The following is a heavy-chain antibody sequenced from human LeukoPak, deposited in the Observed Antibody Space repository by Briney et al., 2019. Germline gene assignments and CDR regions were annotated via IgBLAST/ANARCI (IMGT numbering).Heavy chain of an antibody. J-gene: IGHJ4*02. D-gene: IGHD5-18*01. CDR3: ARDAQAWGGYSYAYESSYYFDY. Sequence: GGSLRLSCAASGFTFSTYAMHWVRQAPGKGLEWVTIISYDGTNTYYADSVKGRFIISRDNSKNTLYLQMNSLRGGDTAVYYCARDAQAWGGYSYAYESSYYFDYWGQGTLVTVSS. CDR2: ISYDGTNT. V-gene: IGHV3-30-3*01. CDR1: GFTFSTYA.